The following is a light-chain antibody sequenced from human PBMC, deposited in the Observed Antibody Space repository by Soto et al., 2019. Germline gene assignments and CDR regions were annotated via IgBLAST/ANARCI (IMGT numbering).Light chain of an antibody. CDR3: QQRSSWPS. Sequence: ILLTQSPCTLALSPGERATLSCRASQSVSSSYLAWYQQKPGHAPSLLIFDASNRATGIPARLRGSGSGTDFTLSISSLEPEDFAVYYCQQRSSWPSFGQGTRLEIK. J-gene: IGKJ5*01. CDR2: DAS. V-gene: IGKV3D-20*02. CDR1: QSVSSSY.